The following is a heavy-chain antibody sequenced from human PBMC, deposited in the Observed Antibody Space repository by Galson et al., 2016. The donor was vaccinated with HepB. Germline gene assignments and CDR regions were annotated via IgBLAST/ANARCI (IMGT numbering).Heavy chain of an antibody. CDR3: ARGMNGMDV. J-gene: IGHJ6*02. Sequence: SVIQPDGATHYTDSVKGRFTISRDLSKNTLYFEMNGLRVDDTAVYFCARGMNGMDVWGRGTPVTVSS. V-gene: IGHV3-53*01. CDR2: IQPDGAT.